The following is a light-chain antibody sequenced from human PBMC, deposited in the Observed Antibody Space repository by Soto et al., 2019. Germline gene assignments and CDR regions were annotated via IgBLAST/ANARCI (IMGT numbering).Light chain of an antibody. CDR1: QSVSAGY. V-gene: IGKV3-20*01. CDR2: DTS. J-gene: IGKJ3*01. CDR3: QQYGRSPFT. Sequence: EMVLTQSPGNLSLSPGERATLSGRAIQSVSAGYLAWYQQRPGQAPRLLIYDTSSRTAGIPDRFSGSGSDTDFTLTISSLEAEDFAVYYCQQYGRSPFTFGHGTKVEFK.